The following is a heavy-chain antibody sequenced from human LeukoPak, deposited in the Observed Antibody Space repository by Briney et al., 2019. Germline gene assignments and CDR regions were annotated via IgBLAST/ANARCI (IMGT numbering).Heavy chain of an antibody. CDR1: GGSISSSSYY. V-gene: IGHV4-39*01. CDR2: IYYSGST. D-gene: IGHD6-19*01. CDR3: AGSSGRGFDFDY. J-gene: IGHJ4*02. Sequence: SETLSLTCTVSGGSISSSSYYWGWIRQPPGKGLEWIGSIYYSGSTYYNPSLKSRVTISVDTSKNQFSLKLSSVTAADTAVYYCAGSSGRGFDFDYWGQGTLVTVSS.